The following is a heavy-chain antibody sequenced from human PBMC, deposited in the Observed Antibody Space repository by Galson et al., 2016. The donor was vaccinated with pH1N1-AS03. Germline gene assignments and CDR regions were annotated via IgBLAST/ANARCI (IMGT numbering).Heavy chain of an antibody. Sequence: SLRLSCAASGLTFSNLWMHWVRQGPGKGLVWVARVNGEGSSTTYADSVKGRFTISRDNAKNTVYLQMISLRAEDTAVDYCATGRGYYYEYWGQGPLVTVS. J-gene: IGHJ4*02. V-gene: IGHV3-74*01. D-gene: IGHD3-10*01. CDR1: GLTFSNLW. CDR3: ATGRGYYYEY. CDR2: VNGEGSST.